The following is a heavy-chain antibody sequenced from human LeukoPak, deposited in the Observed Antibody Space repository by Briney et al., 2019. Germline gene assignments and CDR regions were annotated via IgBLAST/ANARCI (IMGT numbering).Heavy chain of an antibody. V-gene: IGHV3-30*02. J-gene: IGHJ6*03. D-gene: IGHD6-6*01. Sequence: GGSLRLSCAASGFTFSSYGMHWVRQAPGKGLEWVAFIRYDGSNKYYADSVKGRFTISRDNSKNTLYLQMNSLRAEDTAVYYCAKDREYSIQEAMDVWGKGTTVTVSS. CDR2: IRYDGSNK. CDR1: GFTFSSYG. CDR3: AKDREYSIQEAMDV.